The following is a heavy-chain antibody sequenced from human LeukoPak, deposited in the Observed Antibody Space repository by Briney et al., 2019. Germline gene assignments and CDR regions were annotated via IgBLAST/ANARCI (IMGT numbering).Heavy chain of an antibody. CDR2: IRSDGSNK. CDR3: VKDWGVLPDYTADGFDI. V-gene: IGHV3-30*02. D-gene: IGHD3-10*01. CDR1: GFTFSNYG. Sequence: GGSLRLSCAASGFTFSNYGMHWVRQAPGKGLEWVAFIRSDGSNKYYADSVKGRFTISRDNSQNTLHLQMNSLRLEDTAVYYCVKDWGVLPDYTADGFDIWGPGTMVTVSS. J-gene: IGHJ3*02.